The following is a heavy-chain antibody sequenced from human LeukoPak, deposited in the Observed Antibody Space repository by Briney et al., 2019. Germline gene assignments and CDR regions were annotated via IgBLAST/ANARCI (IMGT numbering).Heavy chain of an antibody. V-gene: IGHV3-21*01. CDR2: ISSSSSYI. CDR1: GFTFSSYS. D-gene: IGHD3-22*01. J-gene: IGHJ4*02. Sequence: GGSLRLSCAASGFTFSSYSMNWVRQAPGKGLEWVSSISSSSSYIYYADSVKGLFTISRDNAKNSLYLQMNSLRAEDTAVYYCARSPPGYYYDSSGCDYWGQGPLVTVSS. CDR3: ARSPPGYYYDSSGCDY.